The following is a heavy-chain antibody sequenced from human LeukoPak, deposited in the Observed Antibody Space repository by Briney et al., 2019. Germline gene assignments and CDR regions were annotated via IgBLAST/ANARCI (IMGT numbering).Heavy chain of an antibody. CDR2: ISEDGGST. J-gene: IGHJ4*02. CDR3: AKGGVWSGEYRFDY. CDR1: GFTFDDYA. V-gene: IGHV3-43*02. Sequence: GGSLRLSCAASGFTFDDYAMHWVRQAPGKGLEWVCRISEDGGSTYYAHSVKGRFTISRDNTKNSLYLQMNSLRTEDTALYYCAKGGVWSGEYRFDYWGQGTLVTVSS. D-gene: IGHD3-10*01.